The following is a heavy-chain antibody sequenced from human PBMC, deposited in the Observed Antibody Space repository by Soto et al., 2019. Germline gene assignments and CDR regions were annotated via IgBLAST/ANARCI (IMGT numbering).Heavy chain of an antibody. CDR2: INAYNGNT. Sequence: GASVKVSCKASGYRFTSYVIGWVRQAPGQGLEWMGWINAYNGNTNYAQNLQGRVTLTTDTSTSTAYMELRSLRSDDTAVYYCARVWGPYYYDSSGYYPNWFDPWG. CDR3: ARVWGPYYYDSSGYYPNWFDP. V-gene: IGHV1-18*01. CDR1: GYRFTSYV. D-gene: IGHD3-22*01. J-gene: IGHJ5*02.